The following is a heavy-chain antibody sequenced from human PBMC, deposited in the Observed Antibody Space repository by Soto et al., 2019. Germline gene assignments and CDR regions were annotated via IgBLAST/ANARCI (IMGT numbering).Heavy chain of an antibody. J-gene: IGHJ4*02. D-gene: IGHD6-19*01. Sequence: SETLSLTCAVYGGSFSGYYWSWIRQPPGKGLEWIGEINHSGSTIYNPSLKSRVTISVDTSKNQFSLKLSSVTAADTTVYYCARGRGEQWLAHFDYWGQGTLVTVSS. V-gene: IGHV4-34*01. CDR2: INHSGST. CDR3: ARGRGEQWLAHFDY. CDR1: GGSFSGYY.